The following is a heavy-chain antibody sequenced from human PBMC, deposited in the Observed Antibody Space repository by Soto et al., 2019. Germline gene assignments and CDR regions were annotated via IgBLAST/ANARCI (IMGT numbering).Heavy chain of an antibody. D-gene: IGHD3-10*01. CDR3: ARAQSFEFHIWFDP. Sequence: QVQLQESGPGLVKPSETLSLTCTVTGGSISTYYWSWIRQPPGKGLEWIGHIYYTGNTNYNPSLKSRVTISVDTSTNRFSLRLRSVRAADTAVYYCARAQSFEFHIWFDPWCQGTLVTVSS. J-gene: IGHJ5*02. V-gene: IGHV4-59*13. CDR1: GGSISTYY. CDR2: IYYTGNT.